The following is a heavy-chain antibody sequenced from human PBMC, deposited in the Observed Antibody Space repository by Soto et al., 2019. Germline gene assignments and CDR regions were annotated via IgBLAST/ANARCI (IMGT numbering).Heavy chain of an antibody. CDR3: ATSGVTGYSYGYSGLDS. CDR1: KFTFRSYG. D-gene: IGHD5-18*01. J-gene: IGHJ4*02. V-gene: IGHV3-30*03. CDR2: ISYDGINK. Sequence: QVQLVESGGGVVQPGRSLRLSCAASKFTFRSYGMHWVRQAPGKGLEWVALISYDGINKYYADSVKGRFTISRDNSKNTLDLQMNSLKTEDTAVYYCATSGVTGYSYGYSGLDSWGQGTLVTVSS.